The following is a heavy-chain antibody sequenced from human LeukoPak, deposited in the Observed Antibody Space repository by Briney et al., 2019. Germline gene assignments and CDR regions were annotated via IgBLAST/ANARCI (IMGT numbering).Heavy chain of an antibody. D-gene: IGHD2-2*01. CDR3: ARVDCSSTSCYDYFDY. Sequence: ASVKVSCKASGYTFTGYYMHWVRQAPGQGLEWMGWINPNSGGTNYAQKFQGWVTMTRDTSISTAYMELSRLRSDDMAVYYCARVDCSSTSCYDYFDYWGQGTLVTVSS. J-gene: IGHJ4*02. CDR2: INPNSGGT. CDR1: GYTFTGYY. V-gene: IGHV1-2*04.